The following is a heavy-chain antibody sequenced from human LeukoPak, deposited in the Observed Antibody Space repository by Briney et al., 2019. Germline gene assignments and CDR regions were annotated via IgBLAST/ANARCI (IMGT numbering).Heavy chain of an antibody. CDR1: GFTFSSYS. D-gene: IGHD6-13*01. J-gene: IGHJ4*02. CDR2: ISSSSSYI. Sequence: TGGSLRLSCAASGFTFSSYSMNWVRQAPGKGLEWVSSISSSSSYIYYADSVKGRFTISRDNAKNSLYLQMNSLRAEDTAVYYCARDGVGGRYSSSWCTREKEGTFDYWGQGTLVTVSS. CDR3: ARDGVGGRYSSSWCTREKEGTFDY. V-gene: IGHV3-21*01.